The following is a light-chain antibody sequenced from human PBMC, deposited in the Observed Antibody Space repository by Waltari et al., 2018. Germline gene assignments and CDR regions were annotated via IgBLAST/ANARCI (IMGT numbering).Light chain of an antibody. CDR3: GTWDSSLSAGV. CDR2: ENN. CDR1: SPNIGKNY. J-gene: IGLJ2*01. V-gene: IGLV1-51*02. Sequence: QSVLTQPPSVSAAPGQKVTISCSGSSPNIGKNYLSWYQQLPRTAPKLLIYENNKRPSGIPDRFSGSKSGTSATLGITGLQTGDEADYYCGTWDSSLSAGVFGGGTKLTVL.